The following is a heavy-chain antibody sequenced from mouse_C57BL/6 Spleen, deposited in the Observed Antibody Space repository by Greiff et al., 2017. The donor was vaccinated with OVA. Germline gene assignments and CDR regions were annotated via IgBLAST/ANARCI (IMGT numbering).Heavy chain of an antibody. Sequence: EVQVVESEGGLVQPGSSMKLSCTASGFTFSDYYMAWVRQVPEKGLEWVANINYDGSSTYYLDSLKSRFIISRDNAKNILYLQMSSLKSEDTATYYCARDFNYYGSSNWYFDVWGTGTTVTVSS. J-gene: IGHJ1*03. D-gene: IGHD1-1*01. CDR3: ARDFNYYGSSNWYFDV. CDR1: GFTFSDYY. V-gene: IGHV5-16*01. CDR2: INYDGSST.